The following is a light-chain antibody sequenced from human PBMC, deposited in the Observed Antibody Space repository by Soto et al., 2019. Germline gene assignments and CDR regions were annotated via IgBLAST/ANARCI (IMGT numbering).Light chain of an antibody. CDR3: QQLRMYPST. V-gene: IGKV3-15*01. CDR2: RAS. CDR1: QNINSN. Sequence: EIVMTPSPATLSVSPVERATLSCRASQNINSNLAWYQQKPGQAPRLLIYRASTMATGIPARFSGSGSGTDFALTITSLQAEDFATYYCQQLRMYPSTFGGGTKVDIK. J-gene: IGKJ4*01.